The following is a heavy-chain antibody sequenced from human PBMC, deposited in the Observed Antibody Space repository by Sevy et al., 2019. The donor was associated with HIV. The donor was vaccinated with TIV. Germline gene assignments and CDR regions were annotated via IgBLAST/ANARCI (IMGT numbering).Heavy chain of an antibody. CDR1: GGSISSYY. CDR2: IYYSGST. Sequence: SETLSLTCTVSGGSISSYYWSWIRQPPGKGLEWIGYIYYSGSTNYNPSLKSRVTISVDTSKNQFSLKLSSVTAADRAVYYCARQAWTPGYWYYYYMDVWGKGTTVTVSS. D-gene: IGHD5-18*01. CDR3: ARQAWTPGYWYYYYMDV. J-gene: IGHJ6*03. V-gene: IGHV4-59*08.